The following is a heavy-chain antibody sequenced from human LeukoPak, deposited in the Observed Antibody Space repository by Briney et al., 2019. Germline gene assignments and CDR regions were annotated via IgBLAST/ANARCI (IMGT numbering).Heavy chain of an antibody. J-gene: IGHJ3*02. D-gene: IGHD3-10*01. CDR3: ARGRSITLLRGVAMSDGFDI. V-gene: IGHV3-21*06. Sequence: GGSLRLSCAASGFTFSNYGMNWVRQAPGKGLEWVSFTDTSGRYVYYGDSVKGRFTISRDNAKNLLFLQMYGLRAEDTALYYCARGRSITLLRGVAMSDGFDIWGQGAMVAVSS. CDR1: GFTFSNYG. CDR2: TDTSGRYV.